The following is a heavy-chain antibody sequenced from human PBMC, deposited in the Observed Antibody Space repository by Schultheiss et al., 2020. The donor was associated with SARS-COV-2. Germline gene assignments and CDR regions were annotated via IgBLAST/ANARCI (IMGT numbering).Heavy chain of an antibody. CDR2: ISYDGSNK. CDR1: GFTFSSYG. CDR3: ASRYSSSWYTPLYYYYGMDV. D-gene: IGHD6-13*01. Sequence: GGSLRLSCAASGFTFSSYGMHWVRQAPGKGLEWVAVISYDGSNKYYADSVKGRFTISRDNSKNTLYLQMNSLRAEDTAVYYCASRYSSSWYTPLYYYYGMDVWGQGTTVTVSS. V-gene: IGHV3-30*19. J-gene: IGHJ6*02.